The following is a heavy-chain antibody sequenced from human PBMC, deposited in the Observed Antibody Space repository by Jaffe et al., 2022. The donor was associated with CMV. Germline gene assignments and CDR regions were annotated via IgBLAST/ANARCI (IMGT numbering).Heavy chain of an antibody. J-gene: IGHJ3*02. D-gene: IGHD3-22*01. CDR1: GASIGSAY. V-gene: IGHV4-59*01. CDR3: VRGNFDSRGYSNAFDI. CDR2: LHDTGDT. Sequence: QVQLHQSGPGLVKPSETLPLTCTVSGASIGSAYWSWIRQPPGKRLEWIGYLHDTGDTKYNPTFGGRVTFSVDTSRNQFSLQLTSVTAADTAMYYCVRGNFDSRGYSNAFDIWGQGTMVTVSS.